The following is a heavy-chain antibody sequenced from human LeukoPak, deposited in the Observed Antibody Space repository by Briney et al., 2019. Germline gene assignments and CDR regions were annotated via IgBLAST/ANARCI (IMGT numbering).Heavy chain of an antibody. D-gene: IGHD1-26*01. CDR3: ARSNTSGSYYLPFDY. V-gene: IGHV3-66*01. J-gene: IGHJ4*02. CDR2: IYSGGST. CDR1: GFTVSSNY. Sequence: GGSLRLSCAASGFTVSSNYMSWVRQAPGKGLEWVSVIYSGGSTYYADSVKGRFTISRDNSKNTLYLQMNSLRAEDTAVYYCARSNTSGSYYLPFDYWGQGTLVTVSS.